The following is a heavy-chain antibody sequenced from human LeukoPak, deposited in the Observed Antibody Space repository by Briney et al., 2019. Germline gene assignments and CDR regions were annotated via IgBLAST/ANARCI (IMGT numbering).Heavy chain of an antibody. V-gene: IGHV3-30*18. J-gene: IGHJ4*02. Sequence: GGSLRLSCSASGFTFSSYGMHWVRQAPGKGLEWVAVISYDGSNKYYADSVKGRFTISRDNSKNTLYLQMNSLRAEDTAVYYCAKAWLYYDSSGPYFDYWGQGTLVTVSS. D-gene: IGHD3-22*01. CDR3: AKAWLYYDSSGPYFDY. CDR1: GFTFSSYG. CDR2: ISYDGSNK.